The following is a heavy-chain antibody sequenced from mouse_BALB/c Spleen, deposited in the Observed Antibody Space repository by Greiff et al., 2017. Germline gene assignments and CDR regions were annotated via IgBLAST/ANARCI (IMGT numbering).Heavy chain of an antibody. J-gene: IGHJ4*01. Sequence: VKLMESGAELVKPGASVKLSCKASGYTFTSYYMYWVKQRPGQGLEWIGEINPSNGGTNFNEKFKSKATLTVDKSSSTAYMQLSSLTSEDSAVYYCTREGIMDYWGQGTSVTVSS. CDR3: TREGIMDY. CDR2: INPSNGGT. CDR1: GYTFTSYY. V-gene: IGHV1S81*02.